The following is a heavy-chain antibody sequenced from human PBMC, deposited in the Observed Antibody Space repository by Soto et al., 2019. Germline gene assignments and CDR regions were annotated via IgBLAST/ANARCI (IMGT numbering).Heavy chain of an antibody. CDR3: ARPDEAGYYYYGMDV. J-gene: IGHJ6*02. CDR2: IIPIFGTA. CDR1: GVTFSSYA. V-gene: IGHV1-69*13. Sequence: SVKVSCKASGVTFSSYAISWVRQAPGQGLEWMGGIIPIFGTANYAQKFQGRVTITADESTSTAYMELSSLRSEDTAVYYCARPDEAGYYYYGMDVWGQGTTVTVSS.